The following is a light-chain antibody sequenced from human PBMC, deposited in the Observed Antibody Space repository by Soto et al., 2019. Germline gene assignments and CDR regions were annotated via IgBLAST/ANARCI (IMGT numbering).Light chain of an antibody. CDR3: QPDMSSVT. V-gene: IGKV3-20*01. J-gene: IGKJ1*01. CDR2: GAS. Sequence: EIVLTQSPGSLSLSPGQRATLSCRASQSVDTTFFAWYKKKPGQAHRLLIQGASKRATGIPDRLSGSGSGTDFTLIISRLEPEDFAVYYGQPDMSSVTFGQGTKVEIK. CDR1: QSVDTTF.